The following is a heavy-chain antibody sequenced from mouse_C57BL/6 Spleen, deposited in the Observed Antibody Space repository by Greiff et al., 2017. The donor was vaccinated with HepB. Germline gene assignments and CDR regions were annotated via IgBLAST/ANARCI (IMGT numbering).Heavy chain of an antibody. CDR1: GYTFTSYG. Sequence: QVQLQQSGAELARPGASVKLSCKASGYTFTSYGISWVKQRTGQGLEWIGEIYPRSGNTYYNEKFKGKATLTADKSSSTAYMELRSLTSEDSAVYFCAREGDSSGYVPYFDYWGQGTTLTVSS. CDR2: IYPRSGNT. V-gene: IGHV1-81*01. J-gene: IGHJ2*01. CDR3: AREGDSSGYVPYFDY. D-gene: IGHD3-2*02.